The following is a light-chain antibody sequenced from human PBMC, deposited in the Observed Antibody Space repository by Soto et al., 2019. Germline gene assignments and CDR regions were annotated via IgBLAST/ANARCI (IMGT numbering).Light chain of an antibody. J-gene: IGLJ2*01. Sequence: QSVLTQPASVSGSPGQSITISCTGTSSDVGSHNFVSWYQQRPGKAPKLMIFEVTKRPSGVSSRFSASKSGNTASLTISGVQAEDEADYYCCSYAGTTTWVFGGGTKVNVL. CDR2: EVT. CDR3: CSYAGTTTWV. V-gene: IGLV2-23*02. CDR1: SSDVGSHNF.